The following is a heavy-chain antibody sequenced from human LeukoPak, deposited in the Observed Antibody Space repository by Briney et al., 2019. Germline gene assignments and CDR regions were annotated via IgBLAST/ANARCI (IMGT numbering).Heavy chain of an antibody. V-gene: IGHV3-9*01. CDR3: AKDVDPDLCYFQH. CDR1: GFTFDDYA. J-gene: IGHJ1*01. Sequence: GGSLRLSCAASGFTFDDYAMHWVRQAPGKGLEWVSGISWNSGSIGYADSVKGRFTISRDNAKNSLYLQMNSLRAEDTALYYCAKDVDPDLCYFQHWGQGTLVTVSS. CDR2: ISWNSGSI.